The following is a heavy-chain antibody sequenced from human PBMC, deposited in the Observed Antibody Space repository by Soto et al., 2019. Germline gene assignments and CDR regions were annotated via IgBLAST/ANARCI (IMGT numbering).Heavy chain of an antibody. D-gene: IGHD5-18*01. CDR1: GFTLSSYG. CDR2: ISYDGSNK. J-gene: IGHJ3*01. Sequence: QVQLVESGGGVVQPGRSLRLSCAASGFTLSSYGMHWVRQAPGKGLEWVAVISYDGSNKYYADSVTGRFTISRDNSKNTLYLQMNSLRAEHTAVYYCAHIPYSCNGADAFDVWGQGTLVTVSS. V-gene: IGHV3-30*03. CDR3: AHIPYSCNGADAFDV.